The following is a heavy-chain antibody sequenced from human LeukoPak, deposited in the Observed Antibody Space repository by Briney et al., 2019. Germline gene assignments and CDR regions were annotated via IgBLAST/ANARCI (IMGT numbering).Heavy chain of an antibody. D-gene: IGHD3-10*01. Sequence: GGSLRLSCAASGFTFSSYSMNWVRQAPGKGLEWVSSISCSSNYIYYADSVKGRFTISRDNAKNSLYLQMNSLRAEDTAVYYCARELCFGGRGARTTDFDYWGQGTLVTVSS. J-gene: IGHJ4*02. V-gene: IGHV3-21*01. CDR2: ISCSSNYI. CDR1: GFTFSSYS. CDR3: ARELCFGGRGARTTDFDY.